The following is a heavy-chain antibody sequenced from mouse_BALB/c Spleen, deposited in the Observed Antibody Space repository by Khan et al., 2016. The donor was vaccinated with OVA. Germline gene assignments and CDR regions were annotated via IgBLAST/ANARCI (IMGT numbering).Heavy chain of an antibody. CDR1: GFSLTSYG. CDR3: ARYYGNYGWYFDV. D-gene: IGHD2-1*01. V-gene: IGHV2-9*02. J-gene: IGHJ1*01. CDR2: IWTGGST. Sequence: QVQLKQSGPGLVAPSQSLSITCTVSGFSLTSYGVHWVRQPPGKGLEWLGVIWTGGSTNYNSALMSRLSISKDNSKSQVFLKMNSLQTDDTAVYYFARYYGNYGWYFDVWGAGTTVTVSS.